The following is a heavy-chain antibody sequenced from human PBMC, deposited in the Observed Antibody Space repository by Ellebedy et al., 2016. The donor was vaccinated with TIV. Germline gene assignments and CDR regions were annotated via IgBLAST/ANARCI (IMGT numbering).Heavy chain of an antibody. Sequence: AASVKVSCKASGYSFTGWYMHWVRQAPGEGLEWMGWINPNNGDTVYSQKFQGRVTMTWDTSITAAYMEVSSLRSDDTAVYFCARSASGYYSSFDFWGQGTLVTVSS. D-gene: IGHD3-22*01. CDR2: INPNNGDT. J-gene: IGHJ4*02. CDR1: GYSFTGWY. CDR3: ARSASGYYSSFDF. V-gene: IGHV1-2*02.